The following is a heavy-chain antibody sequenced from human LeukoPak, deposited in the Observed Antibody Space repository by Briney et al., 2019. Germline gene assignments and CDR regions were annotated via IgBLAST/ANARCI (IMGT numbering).Heavy chain of an antibody. CDR3: VRDIAAAGSRYYYYGMDV. CDR2: IWYDGSNK. Sequence: GGSLRLSCAASGFTFSSYGMHWVRQAPGKGLEWVAVIWYDGSNKYYADSVKGRFTISRDNSKNTLYLQMNSLRAEDTAVYYCVRDIAAAGSRYYYYGMDVWGQGTTVTVSS. D-gene: IGHD6-13*01. J-gene: IGHJ6*02. V-gene: IGHV3-33*01. CDR1: GFTFSSYG.